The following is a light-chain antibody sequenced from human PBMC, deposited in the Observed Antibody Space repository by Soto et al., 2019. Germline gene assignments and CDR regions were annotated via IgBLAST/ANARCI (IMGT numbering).Light chain of an antibody. Sequence: EPVLTQSPGTLSLSPGERATLSCRASQSVSSSYLAWYQQKPDQAPRLLIYGASSRATGIPDRCSGSGYGTAVTLTISRLEPEDFAVYYCQQYGRSPLFPVGRGTRVDIK. CDR1: QSVSSSY. J-gene: IGKJ3*01. V-gene: IGKV3-20*01. CDR2: GAS. CDR3: QQYGRSPLFP.